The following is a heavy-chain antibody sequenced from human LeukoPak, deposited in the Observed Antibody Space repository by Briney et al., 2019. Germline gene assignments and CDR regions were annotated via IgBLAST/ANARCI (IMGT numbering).Heavy chain of an antibody. J-gene: IGHJ4*02. Sequence: GASAKVSCKVSGYTLTELSMHWVRQAPGKGLEWMGGFDPEDGETIYAQKFQGGVTMTEDTSTDTAYMELSSLRSEDTAVYYCATDQSGGYRFDYWGQGTLVTVSS. CDR3: ATDQSGGYRFDY. V-gene: IGHV1-24*01. CDR2: FDPEDGET. CDR1: GYTLTELS. D-gene: IGHD1-26*01.